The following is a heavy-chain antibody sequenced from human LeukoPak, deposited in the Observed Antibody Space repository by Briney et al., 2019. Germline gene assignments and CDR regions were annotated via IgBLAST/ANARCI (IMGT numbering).Heavy chain of an antibody. V-gene: IGHV1-8*02. D-gene: IGHD5/OR15-5a*01. CDR2: MNPNSGNT. CDR3: ARGMAVSDQFDY. Sequence: ASVKVSCKASGYTFTSYDINWVRQATGQGLEWMGWMNPNSGNTGYAQKFQGRVTMTRNTSISTAYMELSSLRSEDTAVYYCARGMAVSDQFDYWGQGTLVTVSS. CDR1: GYTFTSYD. J-gene: IGHJ4*02.